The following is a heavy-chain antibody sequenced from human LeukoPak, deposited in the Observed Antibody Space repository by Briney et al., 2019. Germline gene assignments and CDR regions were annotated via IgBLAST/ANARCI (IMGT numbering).Heavy chain of an antibody. J-gene: IGHJ4*02. D-gene: IGHD3-10*01. CDR3: ARKARSSLLFDY. Sequence: SETLSLTCAVYGGFSSDFYWSWIRQTPGKGLEWIGEINYSANTNYNLSLKSRVAISVDTSKNQFSLKLSSVTAADTAVYYCARKARSSLLFDYWGQGTLVTVSS. CDR2: INYSANT. CDR1: GGFSSDFY. V-gene: IGHV4-34*01.